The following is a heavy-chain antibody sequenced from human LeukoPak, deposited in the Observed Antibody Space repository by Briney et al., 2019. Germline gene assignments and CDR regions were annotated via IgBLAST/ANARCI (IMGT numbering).Heavy chain of an antibody. CDR2: ISGGGGST. CDR3: AKGSGINHYHWIDP. D-gene: IGHD1-14*01. Sequence: GGTLRLSCAASEFIFSNYAMNWVRQAPGKGLEWVSGISGGGGSTYYADSVKGRFTISRDNSKNTLYLQMDSLRAEDTALYYCAKGSGINHYHWIDPWGQGTLVTVSS. CDR1: EFIFSNYA. J-gene: IGHJ5*02. V-gene: IGHV3-23*01.